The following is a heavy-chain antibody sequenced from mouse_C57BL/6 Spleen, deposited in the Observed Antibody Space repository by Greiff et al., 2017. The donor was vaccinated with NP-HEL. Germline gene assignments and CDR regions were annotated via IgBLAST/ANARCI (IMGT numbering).Heavy chain of an antibody. CDR2: IYPGGGYT. Sequence: QVQLQQSGAELVRPGTSVKMSCKASGYTFTNYWIGWAKQRPGHGLEWIGDIYPGGGYTNYNEKFKGKATLTADKSSSTAYMQFSSLTSEDSAIYYWARGGDSSGYDAMDYWGQGTSVTVSS. J-gene: IGHJ4*01. V-gene: IGHV1-63*01. D-gene: IGHD3-2*02. CDR1: GYTFTNYW. CDR3: ARGGDSSGYDAMDY.